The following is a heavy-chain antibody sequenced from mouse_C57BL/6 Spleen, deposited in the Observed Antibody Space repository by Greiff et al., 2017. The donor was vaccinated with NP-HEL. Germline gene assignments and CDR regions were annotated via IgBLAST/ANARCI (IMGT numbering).Heavy chain of an antibody. D-gene: IGHD1-1*01. CDR2: IDPNSGGT. V-gene: IGHV1-72*01. CDR3: ARSILVLRYYFDY. Sequence: QVHVKQPGAELVKPGASVKLSCKASGYTFTSYWMHWVKQRPGRGLEWIGRIDPNSGGTKYNEKFKSKATLTVDKPSSTAYMQLSSLTSEDSAVYYCARSILVLRYYFDYWGQGTTLTVSS. J-gene: IGHJ2*01. CDR1: GYTFTSYW.